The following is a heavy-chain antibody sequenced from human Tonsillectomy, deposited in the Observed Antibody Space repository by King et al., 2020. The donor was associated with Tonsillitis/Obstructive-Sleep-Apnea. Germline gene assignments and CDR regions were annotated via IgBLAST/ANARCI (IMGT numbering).Heavy chain of an antibody. D-gene: IGHD4-17*01. CDR2: IGTAGDP. CDR1: GFPFSSYD. Sequence: VQLVESGGGLVQPGGSLRLSCAASGFPFSSYDMHWVRQATGKGLEWVSAIGTAGDPYYPGSVKGRFTISRENAKNSLYLQMHSLRAGDTAVYYCARQLYGEENGMDVWGQGTTVTVSS. J-gene: IGHJ6*02. CDR3: ARQLYGEENGMDV. V-gene: IGHV3-13*05.